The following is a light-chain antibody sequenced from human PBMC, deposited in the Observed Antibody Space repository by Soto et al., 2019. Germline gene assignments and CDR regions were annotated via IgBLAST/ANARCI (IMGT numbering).Light chain of an antibody. V-gene: IGLV2-14*01. CDR1: SSDVGGYNY. CDR2: DVS. Sequence: HSVLTHPASVFGSPGQSITISCTGTSSDVGGYNYVSWYQQHPGKAPKLMIYDVSNRPSGVSNRFSGSKSGNTASLTISGLQAEDEADYYCSSYTSSSTLVFGGGTQLPVL. J-gene: IGLJ2*01. CDR3: SSYTSSSTLV.